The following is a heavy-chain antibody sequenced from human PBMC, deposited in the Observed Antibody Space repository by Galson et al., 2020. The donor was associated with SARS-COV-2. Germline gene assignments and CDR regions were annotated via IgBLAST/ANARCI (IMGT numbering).Heavy chain of an antibody. CDR2: ISGSGGGT. CDR1: GLTFSSYA. Sequence: GESLKISCAAPGLTFSSYAMSWVRQAPGKGLDWVSAISGSGGGTYYADSVKGRFTIYRDNSTNTLFLQMNSLRAEGPAGYYCAKVVPATWLFAPWGQGTL. V-gene: IGHV3-23*01. D-gene: IGHD2-15*01. J-gene: IGHJ5*02. CDR3: AKVVPATWLFAP.